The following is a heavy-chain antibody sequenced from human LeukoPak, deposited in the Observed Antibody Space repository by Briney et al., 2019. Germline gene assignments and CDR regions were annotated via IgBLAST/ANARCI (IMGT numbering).Heavy chain of an antibody. J-gene: IGHJ4*02. CDR1: GFTFSSYA. V-gene: IGHV3-30-3*01. CDR2: ISYDGSNK. Sequence: PGGSLRLSCAASGFTFSSYAMHWVRQAPGKGLEWVAVISYDGSNKYYADSVKGRFTISRDNSKNALYLQMNSLRAEDTAVYYCASAELMSDYWGQGTLVTVSS. D-gene: IGHD3-10*01. CDR3: ASAELMSDY.